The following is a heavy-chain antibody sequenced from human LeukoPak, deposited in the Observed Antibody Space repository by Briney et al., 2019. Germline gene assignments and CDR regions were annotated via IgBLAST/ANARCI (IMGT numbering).Heavy chain of an antibody. CDR2: IYNSGNI. CDR3: ARVGQLVAMVFDY. Sequence: PSQTLSLTCTVSGASISGGGFYWSWIRQQPGKGLEYIGYIYNSGNIYYNPSLKSRVTISLDTSKNQFSLKLSSVTAADTAVYYCARVGQLVAMVFDYWGQGTLVTVSS. V-gene: IGHV4-31*03. J-gene: IGHJ4*02. D-gene: IGHD6-6*01. CDR1: GASISGGGFY.